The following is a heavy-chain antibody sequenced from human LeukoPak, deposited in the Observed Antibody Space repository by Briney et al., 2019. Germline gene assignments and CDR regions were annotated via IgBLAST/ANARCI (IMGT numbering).Heavy chain of an antibody. V-gene: IGHV4-34*01. D-gene: IGHD6-13*01. CDR2: INHSGST. CDR3: ARGISSWYHWFDP. CDR1: GGSFSGYY. J-gene: IGHJ5*02. Sequence: SETLSLTCAVYGGSFSGYYWSWIRQPPGKGLEWIGEINHSGSTNYNPSLKSRVTISVDTSKNQFSLKLSSVTAADTAVYYCARGISSWYHWFDPWGQATLVTVSS.